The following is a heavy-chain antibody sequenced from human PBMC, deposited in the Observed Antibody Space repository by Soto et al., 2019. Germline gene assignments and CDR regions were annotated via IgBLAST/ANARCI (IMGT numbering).Heavy chain of an antibody. CDR1: GGPIRSYY. V-gene: IGHV4-59*01. D-gene: IGHD5-12*01. CDR3: ARDGFSGYEALDY. Sequence: QVQLQESGPRLLKPSETLSLTCSVSGGPIRSYYLSWVRQAPGKGLEWIAYIAYTGITGYNPSLRGRVTISGDTSKNLFSLKMTSVTAADTAVYYCARDGFSGYEALDYWGQGILVTVS. J-gene: IGHJ4*02. CDR2: IAYTGIT.